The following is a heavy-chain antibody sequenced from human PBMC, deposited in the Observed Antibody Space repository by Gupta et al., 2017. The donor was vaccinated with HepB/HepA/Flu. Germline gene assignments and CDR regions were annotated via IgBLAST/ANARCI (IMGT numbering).Heavy chain of an antibody. J-gene: IGHJ5*02. D-gene: IGHD5-24*01. CDR3: ARGVTRSPAERWRLRTNNWFEP. Sequence: QVQLVQSGVEVKMPGASVTVPCKASGYTLRDYDINWVRQAAGQGREWLGWMNPNSGNTGYRQKFQDRITMTRDASISTAYMELSGMRSEDTAIYYCARGVTRSPAERWRLRTNNWFEPWGQGTLVTVSS. CDR1: GYTLRDYD. V-gene: IGHV1-8*01. CDR2: MNPNSGNT.